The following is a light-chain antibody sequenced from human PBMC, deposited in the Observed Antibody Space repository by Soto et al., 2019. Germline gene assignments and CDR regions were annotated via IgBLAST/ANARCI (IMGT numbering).Light chain of an antibody. CDR2: AAS. V-gene: IGKV1-8*01. CDR3: QQYYSYPRA. J-gene: IGKJ1*01. Sequence: AIRMTTSPSSLSASTVQRVTISCRASQGISSYLAWYQKKTGKAPKLLIYAASTLQSGVPSRFIGSGSGTDFTLTISCLQSEEFATYDCQQYYSYPRAFGQGTKVDIK. CDR1: QGISSY.